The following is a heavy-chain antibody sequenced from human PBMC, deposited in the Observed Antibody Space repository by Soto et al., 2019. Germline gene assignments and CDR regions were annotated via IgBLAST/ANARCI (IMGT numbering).Heavy chain of an antibody. CDR1: GGTFNDYA. D-gene: IGHD3-10*01. CDR3: STDVTGEMSTIGYFDS. CDR2: IIPLFETP. J-gene: IGHJ4*02. V-gene: IGHV1-69*01. Sequence: QVHLVQSGAEVKKPGSSVKVSCKASGGTFNDYAFSWVRQAPGQGLEWMGGIIPLFETPSYSQKFQGRVTSTEDESTTTVYMEMSSLTLEDTAIDYCSTDVTGEMSTIGYFDSWGLGTLVSVSS.